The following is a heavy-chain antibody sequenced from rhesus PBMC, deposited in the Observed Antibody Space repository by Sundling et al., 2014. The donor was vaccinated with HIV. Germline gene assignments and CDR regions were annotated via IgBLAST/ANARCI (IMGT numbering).Heavy chain of an antibody. Sequence: EVQLVESGGDLVQPGGSLRLSCAASGFTFSTYGMYWVRQAPGKGLEWVSIILFDGTKKYYSDSVRDRFTISRDNSKNILYLQMNNLKLEDTAVYYCVRDRTIAAAGFDFWGQGVLVTVSS. CDR2: ILFDGTKK. CDR3: VRDRTIAAAGFDF. CDR1: GFTFSTYG. V-gene: IGHV3-54*02. D-gene: IGHD6-25*01. J-gene: IGHJ4*01.